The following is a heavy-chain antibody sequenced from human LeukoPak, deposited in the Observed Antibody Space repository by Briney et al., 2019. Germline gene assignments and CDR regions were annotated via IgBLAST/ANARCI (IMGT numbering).Heavy chain of an antibody. CDR3: ARDDSENSSGYPTE. CDR1: GFTFSSYW. Sequence: GGSLRLSCAASGFTFSSYWMSWVRQAPGTGLEWVANIKQDGSEKYYVDSVKGRFTISRDNAKNSLYLQMNSLRVEDTAVYYCARDDSENSSGYPTEWGQGTLVTVSS. V-gene: IGHV3-7*01. CDR2: IKQDGSEK. J-gene: IGHJ4*02. D-gene: IGHD3-22*01.